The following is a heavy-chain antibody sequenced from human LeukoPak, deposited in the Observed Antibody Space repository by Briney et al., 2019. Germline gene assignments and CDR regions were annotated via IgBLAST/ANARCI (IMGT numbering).Heavy chain of an antibody. Sequence: GRSLRLSRAASGFTFSTYGMHWVRQAPGKGLEWVAIIWYDGSNKYYADSVKGRFTISRDNSKNTLYLQMSSLRAEDTAVYYCVRPNYSAFDIWGQGTMVTVSS. J-gene: IGHJ3*02. CDR2: IWYDGSNK. V-gene: IGHV3-33*01. CDR1: GFTFSTYG. CDR3: VRPNYSAFDI. D-gene: IGHD1-7*01.